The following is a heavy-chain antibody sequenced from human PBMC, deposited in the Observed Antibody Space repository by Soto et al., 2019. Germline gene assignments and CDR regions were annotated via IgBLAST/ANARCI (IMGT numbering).Heavy chain of an antibody. CDR2: IYSSGGT. D-gene: IGHD6-13*01. J-gene: IGHJ4*02. Sequence: QVQLQESGPGLVKPSQTLSLMCNVSGGSISSGFDYWSWIRQHPGKGLEWIGYIYSSGGTSYNPSLKSRVSISVDPSKTQFSLKLKSVTAADTAVYYCARAEAEGPGLDNWGPGTLVTVSS. CDR1: GGSISSGFDY. V-gene: IGHV4-31*03. CDR3: ARAEAEGPGLDN.